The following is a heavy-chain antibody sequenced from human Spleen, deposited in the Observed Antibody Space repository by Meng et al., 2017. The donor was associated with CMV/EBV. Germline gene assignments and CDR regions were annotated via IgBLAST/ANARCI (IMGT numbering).Heavy chain of an antibody. Sequence: GESLKISCAASGFTFSGYWMHWVRQAPGKGLVWVSHINGDGSITDYADSVKGRFTISRGNAKNSLYLQMNSLRAEDTAVYYCARDPWGMDVWGQGTTVTVSS. CDR3: ARDPWGMDV. CDR1: GFTFSGYW. CDR2: INGDGSIT. V-gene: IGHV3-74*01. J-gene: IGHJ6*02.